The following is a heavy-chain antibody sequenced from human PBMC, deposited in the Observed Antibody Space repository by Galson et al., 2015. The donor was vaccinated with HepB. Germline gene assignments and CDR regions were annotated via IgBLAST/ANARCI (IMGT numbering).Heavy chain of an antibody. CDR2: ISSSGSTI. CDR3: AREKSSEGQVMRSNYYFDY. Sequence: SLRLSCAASGFTFSDYYMSWIRQAPGKGLEWVSYISSSGSTIYYADSVKGRFTISRDNAKNSLYLQMNSLRAEDTAVYYCAREKSSEGQVMRSNYYFDYWGQGTLVTVSS. D-gene: IGHD4-11*01. V-gene: IGHV3-11*01. J-gene: IGHJ4*02. CDR1: GFTFSDYY.